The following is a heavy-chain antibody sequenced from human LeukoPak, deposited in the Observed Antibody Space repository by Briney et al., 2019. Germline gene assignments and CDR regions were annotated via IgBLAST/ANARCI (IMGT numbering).Heavy chain of an antibody. CDR3: ARDADTSGYYSFTDY. CDR1: GFTFSSYG. V-gene: IGHV3-21*01. CDR2: ISSSSSYI. J-gene: IGHJ4*02. D-gene: IGHD3-22*01. Sequence: GGSLRLSCAASGFTFSSYGMNWVRQAPGKGLEWVSSISSSSSYIYYADSVKGRFTISRDNSKNTLFLQMSSLRAEDTAVYYCARDADTSGYYSFTDYWGQGTLVTVPS.